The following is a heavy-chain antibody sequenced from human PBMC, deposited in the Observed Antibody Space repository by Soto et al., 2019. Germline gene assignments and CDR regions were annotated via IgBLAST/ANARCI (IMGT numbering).Heavy chain of an antibody. Sequence: SETLSLPCTVSALSFSSFYWSWIRQPPGKGLEWIGYIYYSGSTNYNPSLQSRVTISVDTSKNQFSLKLSSVTAADTAVYYCARRYGSAFDIWGQGTLVT. CDR1: ALSFSSFY. V-gene: IGHV4-59*01. CDR3: ARRYGSAFDI. J-gene: IGHJ3*02. CDR2: IYYSGST. D-gene: IGHD3-10*01.